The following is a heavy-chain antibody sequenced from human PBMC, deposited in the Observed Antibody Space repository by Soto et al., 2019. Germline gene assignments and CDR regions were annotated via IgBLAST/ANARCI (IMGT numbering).Heavy chain of an antibody. V-gene: IGHV1-2*02. Sequence: ASVKVSCPASRYHFTASYIHWVRQATRQGIEWRGWINPNSGATKLAQQFQGRVTTPRPTSISTAYMELTRLSTDDTALYDCAKEYNNPSAWFDPWGQGTQVTVSS. CDR2: INPNSGAT. CDR3: AKEYNNPSAWFDP. D-gene: IGHD6-6*01. CDR1: RYHFTASY. J-gene: IGHJ5*02.